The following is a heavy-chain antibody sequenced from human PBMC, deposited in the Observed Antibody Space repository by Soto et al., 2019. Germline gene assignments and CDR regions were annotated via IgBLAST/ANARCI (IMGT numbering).Heavy chain of an antibody. CDR2: IYTSGST. V-gene: IGHV4-4*07. CDR3: SRDRGGRAVAGDVDY. J-gene: IGHJ4*02. Sequence: SENLSLTCTVSGGSISSYSWSWIRQPAGQGLEWIGRIYTSGSTNYNPSLKSRVTMSVDMSKNQFSLKLSSVTAADTAVYYCSRDRGGRAVAGDVDYWGQGTLGTVST. D-gene: IGHD6-19*01. CDR1: GGSISSYS.